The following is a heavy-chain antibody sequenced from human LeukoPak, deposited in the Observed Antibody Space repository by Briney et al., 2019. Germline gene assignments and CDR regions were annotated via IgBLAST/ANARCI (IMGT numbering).Heavy chain of an antibody. CDR1: GFTFSSYV. J-gene: IGHJ4*02. V-gene: IGHV3-66*01. Sequence: GGSLRLSCAASGFTFSSYVMSWLRQAPGKGLEWVSVIYSDGTTYNQDSVKGRFTISRDGSKNTLYLQMNSLRPEDTAVYYCARDRAGGDFDYWGQGTLVTVSS. CDR2: IYSDGTT. CDR3: ARDRAGGDFDY. D-gene: IGHD1-14*01.